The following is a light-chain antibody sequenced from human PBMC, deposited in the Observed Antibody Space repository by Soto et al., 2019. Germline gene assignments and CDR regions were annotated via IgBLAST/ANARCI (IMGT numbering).Light chain of an antibody. V-gene: IGKV3-15*01. CDR2: SAS. J-gene: IGKJ4*01. CDR3: QQYYNWPLT. Sequence: EILMTQSPVTLSVSPGERATLFCRASQSVGNKLGWYQQKPGQAPRLLIHSASTRVNGVPARFNGSVSGTEFTLTISSLQSEDFAVYFCQQYYNWPLTFGGGTKVDIE. CDR1: QSVGNK.